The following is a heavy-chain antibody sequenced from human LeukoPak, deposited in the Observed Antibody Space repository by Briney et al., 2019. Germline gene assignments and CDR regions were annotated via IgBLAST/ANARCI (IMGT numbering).Heavy chain of an antibody. D-gene: IGHD3-9*01. V-gene: IGHV3-23*01. CDR1: GSSFGSYA. Sequence: GGSLRLSCAASGSSFGSYAMSWVRQAPGKGLEWVSAISGRGGSTYYADSVKGRFTISRDNSKNTLYLQMNSLRAEDTAVYYCAKEGVYYDILTGPSGYWGQGTLVTVSS. J-gene: IGHJ4*02. CDR3: AKEGVYYDILTGPSGY. CDR2: ISGRGGST.